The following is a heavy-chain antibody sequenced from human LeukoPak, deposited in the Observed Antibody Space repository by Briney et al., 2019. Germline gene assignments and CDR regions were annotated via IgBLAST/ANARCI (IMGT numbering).Heavy chain of an antibody. D-gene: IGHD2-15*01. Sequence: PGGSLRLSCAASGFTFSSYAMHWVRQAPGKGLEWVAVISYDGSNKYYADSVKGRFTISRDNSKNTLYLQKNSLRAEDTAVYYCARDRCLSDPCRFDYWGQGTLVTVSS. V-gene: IGHV3-30-3*01. CDR1: GFTFSSYA. CDR3: ARDRCLSDPCRFDY. CDR2: ISYDGSNK. J-gene: IGHJ4*02.